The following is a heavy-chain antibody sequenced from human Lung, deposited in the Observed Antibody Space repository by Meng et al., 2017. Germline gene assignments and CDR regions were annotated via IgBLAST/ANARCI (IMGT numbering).Heavy chain of an antibody. Sequence: GESLKISCAASGFTFSSYAMSWVRQAPGKGLEWVSAISGSGGSTYYADSVKGRFTISRDNSKNTLYLQMNSLRAEDTAVYYCAKDDYSGSYYSARDAFDIWGQGTMVTVSS. CDR3: AKDDYSGSYYSARDAFDI. CDR1: GFTFSSYA. CDR2: ISGSGGST. J-gene: IGHJ3*02. V-gene: IGHV3-23*01. D-gene: IGHD1-26*01.